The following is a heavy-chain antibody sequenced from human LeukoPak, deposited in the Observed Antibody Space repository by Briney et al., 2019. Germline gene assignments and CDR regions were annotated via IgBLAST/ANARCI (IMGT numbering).Heavy chain of an antibody. CDR2: IKQDGSEK. CDR1: GFTFSSYW. Sequence: GGSLRLSCAASGFTFSSYWMSWVRQAPGKGLEWVAYIKQDGSEKYYVDSVKGRFTISRDNAKNSLYLQMNSLRAEDTAVYYCARGIAVAVNDYWGQGTLVTVSS. CDR3: ARGIAVAVNDY. V-gene: IGHV3-7*04. D-gene: IGHD6-19*01. J-gene: IGHJ4*02.